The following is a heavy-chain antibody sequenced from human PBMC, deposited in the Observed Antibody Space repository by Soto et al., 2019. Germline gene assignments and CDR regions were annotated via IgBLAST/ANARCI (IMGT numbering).Heavy chain of an antibody. J-gene: IGHJ5*02. CDR2: IYDSGST. D-gene: IGHD6-25*01. CDR1: GGSISSYD. Sequence: QVQLQESGPGLVKPSETLSLTCTVSGGSISSYDWSWIRQPPGKGLEWIGYIYDSGSTKYNPSLKSRVTISVDTSKNQFSLKLRSVTAADTAVYYCAREYTSAWHRWFDPWGQGTLVTVSS. V-gene: IGHV4-59*01. CDR3: AREYTSAWHRWFDP.